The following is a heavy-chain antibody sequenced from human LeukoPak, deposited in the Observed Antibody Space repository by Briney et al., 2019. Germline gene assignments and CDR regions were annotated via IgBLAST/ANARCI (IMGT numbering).Heavy chain of an antibody. D-gene: IGHD3-16*01. CDR1: GFTFSSYA. V-gene: IGHV3-64*01. CDR3: ARDPGGDPTDPADY. CDR2: ISSNGGST. Sequence: GGSLRLSCAASGFTFSSYAMHWVRQAPGKGLEYVSAISSNGGSTYYANSVKGRFTISRDNSKNTLYLQMGSLRAEDMAVCYCARDPGGDPTDPADYWGQGTLVTVSS. J-gene: IGHJ4*02.